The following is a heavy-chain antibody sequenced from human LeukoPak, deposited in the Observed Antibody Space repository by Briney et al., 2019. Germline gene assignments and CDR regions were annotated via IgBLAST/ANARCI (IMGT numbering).Heavy chain of an antibody. CDR3: AAIVVVSAAIDY. Sequence: SQTLSLTCTVSGRSISSDAYFWSWIRQHPGKGLEWIGNIYYSGNTYYNPSLKSRVTMSVDTSKNQFCLKLSSVTAAETAVYYCAAIVVVSAAIDYWDQGTLVTVSS. CDR1: GRSISSDAYF. D-gene: IGHD2-2*01. V-gene: IGHV4-31*03. CDR2: IYYSGNT. J-gene: IGHJ4*02.